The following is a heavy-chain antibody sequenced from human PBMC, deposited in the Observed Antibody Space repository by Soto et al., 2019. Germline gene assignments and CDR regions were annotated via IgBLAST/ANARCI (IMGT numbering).Heavy chain of an antibody. Sequence: QVQLVQSGAEVKKSGAPVRISCKASGYTFKRHDINWVRQATGQGPEWIGWMNPNSGNTGYAQKFQGRVTMTRDSSITTAYMDLSSLTSEDTAIYYCAREGLYGSSQDNTFDFWGQGTMVTVSS. CDR2: MNPNSGNT. CDR1: GYTFKRHD. CDR3: AREGLYGSSQDNTFDF. V-gene: IGHV1-8*01. D-gene: IGHD6-19*01. J-gene: IGHJ3*01.